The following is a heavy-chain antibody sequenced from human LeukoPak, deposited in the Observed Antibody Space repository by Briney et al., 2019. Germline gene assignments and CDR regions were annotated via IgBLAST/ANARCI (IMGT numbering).Heavy chain of an antibody. CDR3: AIPTYYYDSSGYYLGY. J-gene: IGHJ4*02. Sequence: GESLKISCKGSGYSFTSYWIGWVRQMPGKGLEWMGIIYPGDSDTRYSPSFQGQVTISADKSISTAYLQWSGLKASDTAMYYCAIPTYYYDSSGYYLGYWGQGTLVTASS. CDR1: GYSFTSYW. CDR2: IYPGDSDT. D-gene: IGHD3-22*01. V-gene: IGHV5-51*01.